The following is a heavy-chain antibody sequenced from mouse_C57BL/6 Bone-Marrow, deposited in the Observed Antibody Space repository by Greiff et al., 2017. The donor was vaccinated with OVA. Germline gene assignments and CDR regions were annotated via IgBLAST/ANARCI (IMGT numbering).Heavy chain of an antibody. CDR3: ARHGDYGRFFDD. D-gene: IGHD1-1*01. CDR2: ISSGGSYT. Sequence: EVMLVESGGDLVKPGGSLKLSCAASGFTFSSYGMSWVRQTPDKRLEWVATISSGGSYTYYQDSVKGRFTISRDNAKNTLYLQMSSLKSEDTAIYYCARHGDYGRFFDDWGQGTTLTVSS. J-gene: IGHJ2*01. V-gene: IGHV5-6*01. CDR1: GFTFSSYG.